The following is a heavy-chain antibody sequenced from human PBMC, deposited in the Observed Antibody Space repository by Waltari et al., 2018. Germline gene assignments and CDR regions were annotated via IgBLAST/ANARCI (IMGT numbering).Heavy chain of an antibody. CDR3: ARGRYYDYVWGSYRPKNYYFDY. Sequence: QVQLQQWGAGLLKPSETLSLTCAVYGGSFSGYYWIWLRQPPGKGLGWIGEINHSGSTNYNPSLKSRVTISVDTSKNQFSLKLSSVTAADTAVYYCARGRYYDYVWGSYRPKNYYFDYWGQGTLVTVSS. CDR2: INHSGST. D-gene: IGHD3-16*02. V-gene: IGHV4-34*01. J-gene: IGHJ4*02. CDR1: GGSFSGYY.